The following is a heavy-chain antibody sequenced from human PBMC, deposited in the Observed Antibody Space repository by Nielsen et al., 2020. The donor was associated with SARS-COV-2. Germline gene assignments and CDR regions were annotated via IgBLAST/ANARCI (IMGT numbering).Heavy chain of an antibody. CDR1: GYSFTSYW. D-gene: IGHD3-10*01. J-gene: IGHJ4*02. CDR2: IYPGDSDT. V-gene: IGHV5-51*01. Sequence: KVSCKGSGYSFTSYWIGWVRQMPGKGLEWMGIIYPGDSDTRYSPSFQGQVTISADKSISTAYLQWSSLKASDTAMHYCARMESLWFGDDYFDYWGQGTLVTVSS. CDR3: ARMESLWFGDDYFDY.